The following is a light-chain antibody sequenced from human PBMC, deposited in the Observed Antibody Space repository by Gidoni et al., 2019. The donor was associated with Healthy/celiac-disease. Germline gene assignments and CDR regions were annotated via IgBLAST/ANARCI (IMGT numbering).Light chain of an antibody. J-gene: IGKJ1*01. V-gene: IGKV3-20*01. CDR1: QSVSSSY. Sequence: EIVLTQSPGTLSLSPGERATLSCRASQSVSSSYLAWYQQKPGQAPRLLIYGASSRATGIPDRFSGSGAGTDFTLTISRLEPEDLAVYYCQQYGSLWTFGQXTKVEIK. CDR3: QQYGSLWT. CDR2: GAS.